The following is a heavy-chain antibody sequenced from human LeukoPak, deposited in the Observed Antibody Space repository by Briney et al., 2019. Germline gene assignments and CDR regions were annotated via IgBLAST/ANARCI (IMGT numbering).Heavy chain of an antibody. D-gene: IGHD3-9*01. Sequence: PSETLSLTCTVSGGSISSSSYHWGWIRQPPGKGLEWIGSIYYSGSTYYNPSLKSRVTISVDTSKNQFSLKLSSVTAADTAVYYCARGDLSYDILTGYSRPLDAFDIWGQGTMVTVSS. CDR3: ARGDLSYDILTGYSRPLDAFDI. V-gene: IGHV4-39*01. J-gene: IGHJ3*02. CDR1: GGSISSSSYH. CDR2: IYYSGST.